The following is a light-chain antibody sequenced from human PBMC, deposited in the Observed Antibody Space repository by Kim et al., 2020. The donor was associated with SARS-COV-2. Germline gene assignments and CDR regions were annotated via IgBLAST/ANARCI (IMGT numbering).Light chain of an antibody. CDR1: NIGNKN. Sequence: SYELTQPLSVSVALGQTAKITCEGNNIGNKNVHWYQQKPGQAPVLVISRDTSRPSGIPARFSGSNSGDMATLTIGRAQAGDEAKYFCQVWDNNAGVVFGRGTQLTVL. CDR2: RDT. J-gene: IGLJ2*01. CDR3: QVWDNNAGVV. V-gene: IGLV3-9*01.